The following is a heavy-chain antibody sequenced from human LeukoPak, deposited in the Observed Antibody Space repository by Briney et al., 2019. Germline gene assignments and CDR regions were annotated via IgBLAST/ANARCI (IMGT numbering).Heavy chain of an antibody. CDR3: AKDGSITMVRGVIPDAFDI. D-gene: IGHD3-10*01. V-gene: IGHV3-23*01. CDR1: GFTFSSYA. Sequence: GGSLRLSCAASGFTFSSYAMSWVRQAPGKGLEWVSAISGSGGSTYYADSVKGRFTISRDNSKNTLYLQMNSLRAEDTAVYYCAKDGSITMVRGVIPDAFDIWGQGTMVTVSS. CDR2: ISGSGGST. J-gene: IGHJ3*02.